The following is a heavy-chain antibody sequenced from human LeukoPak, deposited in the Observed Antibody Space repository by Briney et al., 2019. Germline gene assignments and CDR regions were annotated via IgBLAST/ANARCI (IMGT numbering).Heavy chain of an antibody. D-gene: IGHD3-3*01. CDR2: ISAHSRYI. J-gene: IGHJ4*02. Sequence: GGSLRLSCVASGFSFSDFGMNWVRQAPGKGLEWVSSISAHSRYIYYADSVKGRFTISRDNAQTSLYLEMNSLRGEDSAVYYCARQYYDFWSGFYTADYYFDYWGRGTLVTVSS. V-gene: IGHV3-21*01. CDR1: GFSFSDFG. CDR3: ARQYYDFWSGFYTADYYFDY.